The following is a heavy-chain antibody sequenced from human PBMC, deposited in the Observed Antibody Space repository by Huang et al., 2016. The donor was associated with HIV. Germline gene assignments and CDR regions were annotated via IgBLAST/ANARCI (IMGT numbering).Heavy chain of an antibody. D-gene: IGHD4-17*01. CDR2: SCYWGGGRRAEGKGVGWFGSMYYIGNG. J-gene: IGHJ6*03. Sequence: QLQLQESGPGLVKPSETLSLTCTVSGGSISSSSYSWGWIRQSPRKGLAWSGSSCYWGGGRRAEGKGVGWFGSMYYIGNGVCNPSLKSRGTMSVDRSANKFSLKMHSVTAADTAVYYCASRTTVTTTSNYHYFYMDVWGKGTTVIVSS. V-gene: IGHV4-39*01. CDR3: ASRTTVTTTSNYHYFYMDV. CDR1: GGSISSSSYS.